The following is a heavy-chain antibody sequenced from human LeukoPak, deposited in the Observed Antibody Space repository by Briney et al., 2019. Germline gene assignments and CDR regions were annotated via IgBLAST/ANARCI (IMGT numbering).Heavy chain of an antibody. CDR2: IKNDGSTT. J-gene: IGHJ3*02. D-gene: IGHD3-22*01. CDR3: TRTMMGSIALAI. Sequence: GGSLRLSSAASVFTFSRYWMHWVRQAAGKGLVWVARIKNDGSTTIYADSVKGRFTISRDNTKNTLYLQMNSLRAEDTTVYYCTRTMMGSIALAIWRQGTMVTVSS. V-gene: IGHV3-74*01. CDR1: VFTFSRYW.